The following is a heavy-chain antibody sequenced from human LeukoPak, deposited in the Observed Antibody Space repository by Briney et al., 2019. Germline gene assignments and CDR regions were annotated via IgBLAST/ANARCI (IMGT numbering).Heavy chain of an antibody. CDR3: AKDLAAGPTPYDY. CDR2: ISGSGGST. J-gene: IGHJ4*02. V-gene: IGHV3-23*01. Sequence: GGSLRLSCAASGFTFSSYAMSWVRQAPGKGLEWVSAISGSGGSTHYADSVKGRFTISRDNSKNTLYLQMNSLRAEDTAVYYCAKDLAAGPTPYDYWGQGTLVTVSS. CDR1: GFTFSSYA. D-gene: IGHD6-13*01.